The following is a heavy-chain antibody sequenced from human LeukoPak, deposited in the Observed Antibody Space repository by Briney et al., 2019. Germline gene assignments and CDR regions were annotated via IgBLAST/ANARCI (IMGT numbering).Heavy chain of an antibody. CDR3: ARNWSRIAAPGY. CDR2: IIPIFGTA. Sequence: PVKVSCKASGGTFSSYAISWVRQAPGQGLEWMGGIIPIFGTANYAQKFQGRVTVTADESTSTAYMELSSLRSEDTAVYYCARNWSRIAAPGYWGQGTLVTVSS. V-gene: IGHV1-69*13. CDR1: GGTFSSYA. D-gene: IGHD6-13*01. J-gene: IGHJ4*02.